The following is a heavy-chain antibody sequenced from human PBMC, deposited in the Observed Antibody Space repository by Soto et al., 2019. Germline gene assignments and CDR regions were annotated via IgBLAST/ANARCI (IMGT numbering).Heavy chain of an antibody. D-gene: IGHD1-26*01. CDR1: GGSISSGGYY. Sequence: SETLSLTCTVSGGSISSGGYYWSWIRQHPGKGLEWIGYIYYSGSTYYNPSLKSRVTISVDTSKNRFSLKLSSVTAADTAVYYCARDGSGSYSNWFDPWGQGTLVTVSS. CDR2: IYYSGST. V-gene: IGHV4-31*03. CDR3: ARDGSGSYSNWFDP. J-gene: IGHJ5*02.